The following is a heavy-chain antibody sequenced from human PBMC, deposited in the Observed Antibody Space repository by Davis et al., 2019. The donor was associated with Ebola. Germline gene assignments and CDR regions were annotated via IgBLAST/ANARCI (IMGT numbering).Heavy chain of an antibody. V-gene: IGHV4-59*11. CDR2: IYSDDIT. CDR1: GTYITSHY. Sequence: PSETLSLTCTVSGTYITSHYWTWIRQSPGRGLEWIGYIYSDDITNYNPSLKSRVSISVGTSKNQFSLKLISVSAADTAVYYCARGWVYDFWSGHMDVWSKGTTVTVSS. D-gene: IGHD3-3*01. J-gene: IGHJ6*03. CDR3: ARGWVYDFWSGHMDV.